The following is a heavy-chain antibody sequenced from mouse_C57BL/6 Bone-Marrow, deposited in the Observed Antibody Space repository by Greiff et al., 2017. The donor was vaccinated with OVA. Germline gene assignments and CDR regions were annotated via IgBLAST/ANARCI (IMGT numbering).Heavy chain of an antibody. CDR2: IDPETGGT. CDR3: TRRGYYSFAY. V-gene: IGHV1-15*01. CDR1: GYTFTDYE. J-gene: IGHJ3*01. Sequence: QVQLKQSGAELVRPGASVTLSCKASGYTFTDYEMHWVKQTPVHGLEWIGAIDPETGGTAYNQKFKGKAILTADKSSSTAYMELRSLTSEDSAVYYCTRRGYYSFAYWGQGTLVTVSA. D-gene: IGHD2-3*01.